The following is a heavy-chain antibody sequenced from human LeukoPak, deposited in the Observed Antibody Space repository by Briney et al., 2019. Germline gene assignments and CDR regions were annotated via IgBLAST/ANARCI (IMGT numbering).Heavy chain of an antibody. J-gene: IGHJ4*02. Sequence: GGSLRLSCAASGFTFTSYWMTWVRQAPGKGLEWEANIKQDGSEKFYVGSVRGRFTISRDNARNSVSLQMNSLRAEDTAVYYCARDIDTNYWGQGTLVTVSS. CDR2: IKQDGSEK. CDR1: GFTFTSYW. CDR3: ARDIDTNY. D-gene: IGHD1-26*01. V-gene: IGHV3-7*03.